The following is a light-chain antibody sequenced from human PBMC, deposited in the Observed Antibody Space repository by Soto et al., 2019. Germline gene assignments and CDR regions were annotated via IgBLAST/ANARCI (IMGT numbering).Light chain of an antibody. CDR2: EAS. J-gene: IGKJ4*01. CDR1: QSISNY. CDR3: QQSYRTPLT. Sequence: DIQMTQSPSSLSASVGDRVTITCRASQSISNYVNWYQQIPGKAPKFLIYEASSLQSGVPSRFSGSGSGTDCTRTISSLQPEDFATDYCQQSYRTPLTFGGGTKVDIK. V-gene: IGKV1-39*01.